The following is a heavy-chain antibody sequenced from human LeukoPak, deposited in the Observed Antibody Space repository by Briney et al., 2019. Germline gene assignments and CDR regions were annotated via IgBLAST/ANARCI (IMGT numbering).Heavy chain of an antibody. CDR2: IYCSGST. CDR1: GGSISSYY. CDR3: ARGIDGYNS. V-gene: IGHV4-59*01. D-gene: IGHD5-24*01. Sequence: SETLSLTCTVSGGSISSYYWSWIRQPPGKGLEWIGYIYCSGSTKYNPSLKSRVTISVDTSKNQFSLKLTSVTAADTAVYYCARGIDGYNSWGQGTLVTVSS. J-gene: IGHJ4*02.